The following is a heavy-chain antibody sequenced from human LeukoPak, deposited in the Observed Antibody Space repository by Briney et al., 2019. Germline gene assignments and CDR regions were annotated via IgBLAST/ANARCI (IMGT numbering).Heavy chain of an antibody. CDR2: INSGGTTK. J-gene: IGHJ4*02. D-gene: IGHD3-10*01. Sequence: GGSLRLSCEASGYSFSNHEMNWVRQAPGKGLEWLSYINSGGTTKYYAGSVKGRFTISRDNAKSSLYLQMNSLRADDTAVYYCARDRPRSDSYYVFDYWGQGNLVIVSS. CDR3: ARDRPRSDSYYVFDY. CDR1: GYSFSNHE. V-gene: IGHV3-48*03.